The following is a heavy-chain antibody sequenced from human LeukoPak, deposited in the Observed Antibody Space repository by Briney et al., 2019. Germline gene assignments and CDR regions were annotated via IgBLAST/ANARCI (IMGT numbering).Heavy chain of an antibody. CDR2: ISSSSRYI. Sequence: GGSLRLSCAASGFTFSTFTINWVRQAPGKGLEWVSSISSSSRYILYADSVKGRFTISRDNAKNSLYLQMNSLGAEDTAVYYCARVPPLRDYGVYYPGYGMDVWGPGTTVTVSS. J-gene: IGHJ6*02. D-gene: IGHD4-17*01. V-gene: IGHV3-21*01. CDR1: GFTFSTFT. CDR3: ARVPPLRDYGVYYPGYGMDV.